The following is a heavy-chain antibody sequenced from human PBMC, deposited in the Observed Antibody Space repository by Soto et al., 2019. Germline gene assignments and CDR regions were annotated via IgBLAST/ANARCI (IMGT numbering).Heavy chain of an antibody. V-gene: IGHV4-59*01. J-gene: IGHJ6*02. Sequence: SETLSLTCSVSGGSISSYYWSWIRQSPGKGLEWIGCIYYSGNTNYNPSLKSRVTISVNTSKNQFSLRLTSVTAADTAVYYCARAAVTHERYHYGMNVWGQGTTVTVS. D-gene: IGHD4-17*01. CDR2: IYYSGNT. CDR3: ARAAVTHERYHYGMNV. CDR1: GGSISSYY.